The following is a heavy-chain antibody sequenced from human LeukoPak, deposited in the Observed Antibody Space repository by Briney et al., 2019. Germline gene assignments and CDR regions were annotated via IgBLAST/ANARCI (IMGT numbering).Heavy chain of an antibody. J-gene: IGHJ4*02. CDR2: ITPILGIA. V-gene: IGHV1-69*04. CDR1: GGTFSSYA. Sequence: SVKVSCKASGGTFSSYAISWVRQAPGQGLEWMGRITPILGIANYAQKFQGRVTITADKSTSTAYMELSSLRSEDTAVYYCARVGYGDYGGWGQGTLVTVSS. D-gene: IGHD4-17*01. CDR3: ARVGYGDYGG.